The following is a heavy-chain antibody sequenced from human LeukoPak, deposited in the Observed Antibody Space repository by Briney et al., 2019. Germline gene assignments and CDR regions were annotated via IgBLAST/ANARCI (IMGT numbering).Heavy chain of an antibody. CDR1: GYTLTSYY. CDR3: ATVASGSYSYFDY. J-gene: IGHJ4*02. V-gene: IGHV1-46*01. D-gene: IGHD1-26*01. Sequence: GASVKVSCKASGYTLTSYYTHWVRQAPGQGLEWMGRINPSGGSTSYAQKFQGRVTMTRDTSTSTVYMELSSLRSEDTAVYYRATVASGSYSYFDYWGQGTLVTVSS. CDR2: INPSGGST.